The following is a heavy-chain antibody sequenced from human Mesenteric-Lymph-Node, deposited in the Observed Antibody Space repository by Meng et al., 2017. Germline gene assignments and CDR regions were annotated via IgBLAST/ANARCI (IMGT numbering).Heavy chain of an antibody. J-gene: IGHJ5*02. CDR1: GFRFSTYV. V-gene: IGHV3-23*01. CDR2: ITSGGDST. Sequence: GESLKISCAASGFRFSTYVMTWARQAPGKGLEWVSAITSGGDSTWYAGSVKGRFTISRDNSKNTVYLQMKSLRAEDTAVYYCAKGGWLDDWGQGTLVTVSS. CDR3: AKGGWLDD.